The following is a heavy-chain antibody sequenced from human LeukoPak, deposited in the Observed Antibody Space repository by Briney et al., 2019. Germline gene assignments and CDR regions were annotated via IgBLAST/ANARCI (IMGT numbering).Heavy chain of an antibody. CDR3: ARVRVHIAARYYYYMDV. CDR1: GGTFSSYA. CDR2: IIPIFGTA. D-gene: IGHD6-6*01. V-gene: IGHV1-69*05. J-gene: IGHJ6*03. Sequence: ASVKVSCKASGGTFSSYAISWVRQAPGQGLEWMGGIIPIFGTANYAQKFQGRVTITTDESTSTAYMELSSLRSEDTAVYYCARVRVHIAARYYYYMDVWGKGTTVTVSS.